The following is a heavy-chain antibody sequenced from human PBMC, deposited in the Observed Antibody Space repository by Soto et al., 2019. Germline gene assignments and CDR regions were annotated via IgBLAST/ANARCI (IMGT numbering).Heavy chain of an antibody. CDR3: GKEEVLVVMVAREYSGMDA. CDR2: ISSDGRKK. J-gene: IGHJ6*01. CDR1: GFTFSSYG. V-gene: IGHV3-30*18. D-gene: IGHD2-15*01. Sequence: QVQLVESGGGVVQPGRSLRLSCVVSGFTFSSYGMHWVRQAPGKGLEWVAVISSDGRKKYYADSVKGRFTISIENSKNTQCLQMNNLRAVDTSAYYCGKEEVLVVMVAREYSGMDAWGPGSPGTVST.